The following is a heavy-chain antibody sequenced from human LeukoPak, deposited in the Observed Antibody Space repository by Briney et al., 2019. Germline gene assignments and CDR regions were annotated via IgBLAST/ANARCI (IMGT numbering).Heavy chain of an antibody. CDR3: ARDVRKYYDFWSGYPDAFDI. V-gene: IGHV4-31*03. CDR2: IYYSGST. CDR1: GGSISSGGYY. J-gene: IGHJ3*02. D-gene: IGHD3-3*01. Sequence: PSETLSLTCTVSGGSISSGGYYWGWIRQHPGKGLEWIGYIYYSGSTYYNPSLKSRVTISVDTSKNQFSLKLSSVTAADTAVYYCARDVRKYYDFWSGYPDAFDIWGQGTMVTVSS.